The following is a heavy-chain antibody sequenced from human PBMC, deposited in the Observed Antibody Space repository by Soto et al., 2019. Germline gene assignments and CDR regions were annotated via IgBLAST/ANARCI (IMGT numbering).Heavy chain of an antibody. Sequence: EVQLVESGGGLIQPGGSLRLSCAASGFTVSGNYMTWVRQAPGKGLEWVSVLYSGGTTYYADSVKGRFTISTDKSKNTLYLQMNSLRAEDTAVYNCARGYCSGGGCYSGWSMDVWGQGTTVTVSS. J-gene: IGHJ6*02. CDR1: GFTVSGNY. D-gene: IGHD2-15*01. CDR3: ARGYCSGGGCYSGWSMDV. V-gene: IGHV3-53*01. CDR2: LYSGGTT.